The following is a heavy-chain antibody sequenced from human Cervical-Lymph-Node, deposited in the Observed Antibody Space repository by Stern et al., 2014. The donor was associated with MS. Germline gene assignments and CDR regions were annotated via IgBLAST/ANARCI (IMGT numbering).Heavy chain of an antibody. CDR3: AVRYKWNYPQDN. CDR2: IVVGSGNT. CDR1: GFTFTSSA. Sequence: QLEESGPEVKKPGTSVKVSCKASGFTFTSSAMQWVRQARGQRLEWVGWIVVGSGNTNDAQKFQDRVTITSDMSTSTAYMELSSLRSEDTAVYYCAVRYKWNYPQDNWGQGTLVTVSS. D-gene: IGHD1-7*01. J-gene: IGHJ4*02. V-gene: IGHV1-58*02.